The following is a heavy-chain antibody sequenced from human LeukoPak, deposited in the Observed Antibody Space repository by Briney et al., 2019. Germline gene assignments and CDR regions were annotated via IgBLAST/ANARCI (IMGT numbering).Heavy chain of an antibody. CDR3: ARVPLSITMVRGPIFDY. CDR1: GVPISTYY. D-gene: IGHD3-10*01. CDR2: VYYNGDI. J-gene: IGHJ4*02. V-gene: IGHV4-59*01. Sequence: SETLSLTCSVSGVPISTYYWSWIRQSPGKRLEWIAYVYYNGDIMYNPSLKSRVTISLDTSKNQFSLNMASVTAADTAVYYCARVPLSITMVRGPIFDYWGQGTLVTVSS.